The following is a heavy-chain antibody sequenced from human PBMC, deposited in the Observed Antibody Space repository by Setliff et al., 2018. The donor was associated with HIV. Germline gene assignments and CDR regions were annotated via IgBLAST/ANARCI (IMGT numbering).Heavy chain of an antibody. CDR2: FRPSGNTYYANP. J-gene: IGHJ6*03. CDR3: AKSVDTTWDDYYYMDV. D-gene: IGHD5-18*01. V-gene: IGHV4-4*07. CDR1: GDSISGYF. Sequence: SETLSLTCNVSGDSISGYFWSWIRQPAGKGLEWIGRFRPSGNTYYANPYYNPSLKSRVTMSVDTSKSQFSLKLNSVTAADTAVYYCAKSVDTTWDDYYYMDVWGKGTTVTVSS.